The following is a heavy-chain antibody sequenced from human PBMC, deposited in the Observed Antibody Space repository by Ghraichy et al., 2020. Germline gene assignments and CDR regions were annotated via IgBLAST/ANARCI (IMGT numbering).Heavy chain of an antibody. CDR3: ARGMMHYYDSSGYLQWGYYYYYYMDV. V-gene: IGHV4-34*01. Sequence: SETLSLTCAVYGGSFSGYYWSWIRQPPGKGLEWIGEINHSGSTNYNPSLKSRVTISVDTSKNQFSLKLSSVTAADTAVYYCARGMMHYYDSSGYLQWGYYYYYYMDVWGKGTTVTVSS. J-gene: IGHJ6*03. D-gene: IGHD3-22*01. CDR2: INHSGST. CDR1: GGSFSGYY.